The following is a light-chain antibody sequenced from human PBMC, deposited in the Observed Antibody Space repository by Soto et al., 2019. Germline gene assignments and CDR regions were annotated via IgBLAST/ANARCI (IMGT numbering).Light chain of an antibody. CDR1: SGSIASNY. V-gene: IGLV6-57*01. CDR2: ENN. CDR3: QSYDGTNWV. Sequence: NFMLTQPHSVSESPGKTVTISCTRSSGSIASNYVQWYQQRPGSSPTTVIYENNQRPSGVPDRFSGSIDSSSTSASLTISGLKTEDEADYSCQSYDGTNWVFGGGTKLTVL. J-gene: IGLJ3*02.